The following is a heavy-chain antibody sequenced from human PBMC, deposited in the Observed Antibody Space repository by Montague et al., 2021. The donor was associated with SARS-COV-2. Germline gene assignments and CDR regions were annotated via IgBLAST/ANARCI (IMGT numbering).Heavy chain of an antibody. CDR1: GGSISSGGYY. J-gene: IGHJ6*02. Sequence: SETLSLTCTVSGGSISSGGYYWSWIRQHPGKGLEWIGYIYYSGSTNYNPSLKSRVTISVDTSKNQFSLKLSSVTAADTAVYYCARDEGYNWSDYYYYGMDVWGQGTMVTVSS. V-gene: IGHV4-61*08. CDR2: IYYSGST. D-gene: IGHD1-20*01. CDR3: ARDEGYNWSDYYYYGMDV.